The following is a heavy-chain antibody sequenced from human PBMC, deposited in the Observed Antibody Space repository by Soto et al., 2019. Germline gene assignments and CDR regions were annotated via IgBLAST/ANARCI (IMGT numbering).Heavy chain of an antibody. V-gene: IGHV1-46*01. CDR2: INPSGGST. J-gene: IGHJ4*02. CDR3: ARDVGTTVTTWFDY. Sequence: QVQLVQSGAEVKKPGSSVKVSCKASGGTFSSYAISWVRQAPGQGLEWMGIINPSGGSTSYAQKFQGRVTMTRDTSTSTVYMELSSLRSEDTAVYYCARDVGTTVTTWFDYWGQGTLVTVSS. CDR1: GGTFSSYA. D-gene: IGHD4-17*01.